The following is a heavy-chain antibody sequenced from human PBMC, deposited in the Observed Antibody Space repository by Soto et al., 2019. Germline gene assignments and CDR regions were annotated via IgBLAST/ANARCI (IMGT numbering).Heavy chain of an antibody. CDR3: AREAFGAFDI. V-gene: IGHV3-30-3*01. J-gene: IGHJ3*02. D-gene: IGHD3-16*01. Sequence: QVQLVESGGGVVQPGRYRRVSCAASGFTFSSYAMHWVRQAPGKGLEWVAVISYDGSNKYYADSVKGRFTISRDNSKNTLYLQMNSLRAEDTAVYYCAREAFGAFDIWGQGTMVTVSS. CDR2: ISYDGSNK. CDR1: GFTFSSYA.